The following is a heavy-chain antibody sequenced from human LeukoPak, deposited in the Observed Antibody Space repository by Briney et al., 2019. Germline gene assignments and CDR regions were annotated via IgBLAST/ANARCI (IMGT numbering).Heavy chain of an antibody. J-gene: IGHJ4*02. Sequence: GASVKVSCKASGGTFSSYAISWVRQAPGQGLEWMGGIIPIFDAANYAQKFQGRVTITTDESTGTAYMELGSLTSDDTAVYYCATPRGGSGRVFEFWGQGTLVTVSS. D-gene: IGHD2-15*01. CDR1: GGTFSSYA. CDR2: IIPIFDAA. V-gene: IGHV1-69*05. CDR3: ATPRGGSGRVFEF.